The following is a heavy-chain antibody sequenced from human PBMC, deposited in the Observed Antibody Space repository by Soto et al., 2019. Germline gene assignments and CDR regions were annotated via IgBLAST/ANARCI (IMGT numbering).Heavy chain of an antibody. J-gene: IGHJ6*02. CDR3: ARDSHCSGGSCYSVGYGMDV. V-gene: IGHV4-34*01. Sequence: LSLTCAVYGGSFSGYYWSWIRQPPGKGLEWIGEINHSGSTNYNPSLKSRVTISVDTSKNQFSLKLSSVTAADTAVYYCARDSHCSGGSCYSVGYGMDVWGQGTTVTVSS. CDR1: GGSFSGYY. CDR2: INHSGST. D-gene: IGHD2-15*01.